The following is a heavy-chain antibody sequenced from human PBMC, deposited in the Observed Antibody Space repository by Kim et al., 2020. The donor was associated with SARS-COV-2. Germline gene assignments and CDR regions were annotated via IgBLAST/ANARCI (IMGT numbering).Heavy chain of an antibody. Sequence: ASVKVSCKASGYTFTSYAMNWVRQAPGQGLEWMGWINTNTGNPTYAQGFTGRFVFSLDTSVSTAYLQISSLKAEDTAVYYCARDYGGQHYDILTGYYNPYYDGMDGWGQGTTVTVSS. CDR3: ARDYGGQHYDILTGYYNPYYDGMDG. CDR1: GYTFTSYA. D-gene: IGHD3-9*01. V-gene: IGHV7-4-1*02. J-gene: IGHJ6*02. CDR2: INTNTGNP.